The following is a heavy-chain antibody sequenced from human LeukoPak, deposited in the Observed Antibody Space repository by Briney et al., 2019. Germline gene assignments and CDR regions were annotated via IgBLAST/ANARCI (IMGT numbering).Heavy chain of an antibody. J-gene: IGHJ6*03. Sequence: GGSLRLSCAASGFTFSSYSMNWVRQAPGKGLEWISYISSSGSTIYYADSVKGRFTISRDNAKNSVSLQMNSLRAEDTAVYYCASGSYGSGFYYFYYVDVWGKGTTVTVSS. D-gene: IGHD3-10*01. V-gene: IGHV3-48*04. CDR2: ISSSGSTI. CDR1: GFTFSSYS. CDR3: ASGSYGSGFYYFYYVDV.